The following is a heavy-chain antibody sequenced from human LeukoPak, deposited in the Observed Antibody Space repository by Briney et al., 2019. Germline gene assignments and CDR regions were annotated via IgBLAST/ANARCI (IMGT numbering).Heavy chain of an antibody. D-gene: IGHD6-6*01. CDR1: GGSFSGYY. Sequence: PSETLSLTCAVYGGSFSGYYWRWRRQPPGEGLEWIGEINDSGNTNYNPSLKSRVTISVDTSKNQFSLKLSSVTAADTAVYYCARGRSSIAARRFDYWGQGTLVTVSS. V-gene: IGHV4-34*01. J-gene: IGHJ4*02. CDR2: INDSGNT. CDR3: ARGRSSIAARRFDY.